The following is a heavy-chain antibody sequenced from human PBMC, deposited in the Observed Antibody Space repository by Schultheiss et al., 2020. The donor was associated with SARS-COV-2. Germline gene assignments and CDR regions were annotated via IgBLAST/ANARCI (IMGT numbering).Heavy chain of an antibody. D-gene: IGHD1-14*01. Sequence: SETLSLTCTVSGGSISSYYWSWIRQPPGKGLEWIGYIYYSGSTYYNPSLKSRVTISVDTSKNQFSLKLSSVTAADTAVYYCAMLRGGEPGDYWGQGTLVTVSS. J-gene: IGHJ4*02. CDR2: IYYSGST. CDR1: GGSISSYY. CDR3: AMLRGGEPGDY. V-gene: IGHV4-59*12.